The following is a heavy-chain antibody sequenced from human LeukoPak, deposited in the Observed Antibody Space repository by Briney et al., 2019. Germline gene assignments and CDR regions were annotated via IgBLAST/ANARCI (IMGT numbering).Heavy chain of an antibody. V-gene: IGHV3-30*03. D-gene: IGHD3-22*01. Sequence: GGTLRLSCAASGFTFSSYGMSWVRQAPGKGLEWVAVISYDGSNKYYADSVKGRFTISRDNSKNTLYLQMNSLRAEDTAVYYCASPVTDYYDSSGHPFQHWGQGTLVTVSS. CDR1: GFTFSSYG. CDR3: ASPVTDYYDSSGHPFQH. CDR2: ISYDGSNK. J-gene: IGHJ1*01.